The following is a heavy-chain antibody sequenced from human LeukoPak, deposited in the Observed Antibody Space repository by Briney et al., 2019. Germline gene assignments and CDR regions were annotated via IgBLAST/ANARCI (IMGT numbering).Heavy chain of an antibody. Sequence: SETLSLTCTVSGDSISSYYWSWIRQPPGKGLELLGSLYSTESPKFNPSLESRVTMPLDTSKSQFSLQLSSVTAEDSAMYYCARFRSGGWFYFDSWSQGTLVTVSS. CDR2: LYSTESP. CDR3: ARFRSGGWFYFDS. J-gene: IGHJ4*02. D-gene: IGHD6-19*01. CDR1: GDSISSYY. V-gene: IGHV4-59*01.